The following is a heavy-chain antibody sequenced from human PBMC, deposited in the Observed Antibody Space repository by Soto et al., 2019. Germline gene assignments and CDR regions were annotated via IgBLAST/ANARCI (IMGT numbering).Heavy chain of an antibody. J-gene: IGHJ6*03. CDR1: GYTFTSYD. Sequence: ASVKVSCKASGYTFTSYDINWVRQATGQGLEWMGWMNPNSGNTGYAQKFQGRVTMTRNTSISTAYMELGSLRSEDTAVYYCARTGMDTAMAGGEGYYYYYYMDVWGKGTTVTVSS. CDR2: MNPNSGNT. D-gene: IGHD5-18*01. CDR3: ARTGMDTAMAGGEGYYYYYYMDV. V-gene: IGHV1-8*01.